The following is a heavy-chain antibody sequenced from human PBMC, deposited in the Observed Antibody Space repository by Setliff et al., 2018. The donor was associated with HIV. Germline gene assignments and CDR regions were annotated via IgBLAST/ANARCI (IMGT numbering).Heavy chain of an antibody. CDR3: ARDRGPYCSGPCHPPHWSYMDV. D-gene: IGHD2-15*01. CDR1: GGSISTYY. Sequence: PSETLSLTCTFSGGSISTYYWSWIRQSPGKGLEWIGYTYTSGSTRYNPSLESRVTISVDTSNNQFSLTLNSVTAADTAVYYCARDRGPYCSGPCHPPHWSYMDVWGKGTSVTVSS. J-gene: IGHJ6*04. V-gene: IGHV4-4*09. CDR2: TYTSGST.